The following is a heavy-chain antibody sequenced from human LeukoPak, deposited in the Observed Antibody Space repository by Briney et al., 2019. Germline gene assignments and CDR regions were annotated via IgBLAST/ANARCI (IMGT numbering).Heavy chain of an antibody. CDR3: ARGGKASGTTRDY. V-gene: IGHV3-48*03. Sequence: GGSLRLSCVASGFTFSNYEMNWVRQAPGKGLEWVSYISSSGSTIYYADSVKGRFTISRDNAKNSLYLQMNSLRAEDTAVYYCARGGKASGTTRDYWGQGTLVTVSS. CDR2: ISSSGSTI. J-gene: IGHJ4*02. CDR1: GFTFSNYE. D-gene: IGHD1-7*01.